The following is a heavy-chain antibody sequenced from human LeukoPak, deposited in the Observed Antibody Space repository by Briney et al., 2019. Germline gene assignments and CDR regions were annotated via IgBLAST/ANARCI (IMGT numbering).Heavy chain of an antibody. J-gene: IGHJ5*01. CDR3: ARHLRGDYSNSWFDS. D-gene: IGHD4-11*01. V-gene: IGHV4-59*08. CDR2: IYYSGST. Sequence: SETLSLTCTVSGGSISSYYWSWIRQPPGKGLEWIGYIYYSGSTNYNPSLKSRVTISVDTSKNQFSLKLTSVTAADTALYYCARHLRGDYSNSWFDSWGQGTLVTVSS. CDR1: GGSISSYY.